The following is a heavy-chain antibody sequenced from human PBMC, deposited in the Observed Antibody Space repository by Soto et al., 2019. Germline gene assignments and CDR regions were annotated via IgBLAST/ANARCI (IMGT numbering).Heavy chain of an antibody. CDR2: ISGSGGST. CDR3: AKSKTTVLFKPYYYYGMDV. V-gene: IGHV3-23*01. Sequence: PGGSLRLSCAASGFTFSSYAMSWVRQAPGKGLEWVSAISGSGGSTYYADSVKGRFTISRDNSKNTLYLQMNSLRAEDTAVYYCAKSKTTVLFKPYYYYGMDVWGQGTTVTVSS. CDR1: GFTFSSYA. J-gene: IGHJ6*02. D-gene: IGHD4-4*01.